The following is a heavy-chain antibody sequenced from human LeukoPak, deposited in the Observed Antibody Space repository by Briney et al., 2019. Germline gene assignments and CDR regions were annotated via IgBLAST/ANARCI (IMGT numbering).Heavy chain of an antibody. J-gene: IGHJ4*02. CDR3: AKRKSSYYYDSSGYCLDY. D-gene: IGHD3-22*01. CDR2: ISGSGGGT. CDR1: GFTFSSYA. Sequence: GGSLRLSCAASGFTFSSYAMSWVRQAPGKGLEWVSAISGSGGGTYYADSVKGRFTISRDNSKNTLYLQMNSLRAEDTAVYYCAKRKSSYYYDSSGYCLDYWGQGTLVTVSS. V-gene: IGHV3-23*01.